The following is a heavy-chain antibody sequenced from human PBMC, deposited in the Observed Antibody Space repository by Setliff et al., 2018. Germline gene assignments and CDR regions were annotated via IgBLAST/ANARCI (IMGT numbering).Heavy chain of an antibody. CDR1: DGSFSDYY. J-gene: IGHJ5*02. CDR3: ARVLVLGYNWFDP. Sequence: TLSLTCAVYDGSFSDYYWSWIRQSPERGLEWIGEINHSGSTNYSPSLKSRVTISIDTSKNQFSLRLRSLTAADTAVYYCARVLVLGYNWFDPWGQGTLVTVSS. D-gene: IGHD3-10*01. CDR2: INHSGST. V-gene: IGHV4-34*01.